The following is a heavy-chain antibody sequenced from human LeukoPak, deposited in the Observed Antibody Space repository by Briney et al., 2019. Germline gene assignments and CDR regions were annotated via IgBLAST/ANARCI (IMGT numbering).Heavy chain of an antibody. D-gene: IGHD2-15*01. CDR1: VGSISSYY. CDR2: IYTSATT. J-gene: IGHJ5*02. Sequence: PSETLSLTCTVSVGSISSYYWSWIRQPAGKELKWIGRIYTSATTNYNPSLKGGFTMSVDPSKNQFSLKLSSVTAADTAVYYCERDPHYCSGGRCYSFCFDPWSQGTLVTVSS. V-gene: IGHV4-4*07. CDR3: ERDPHYCSGGRCYSFCFDP.